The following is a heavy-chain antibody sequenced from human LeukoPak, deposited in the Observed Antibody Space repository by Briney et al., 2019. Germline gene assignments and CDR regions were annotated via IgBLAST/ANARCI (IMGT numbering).Heavy chain of an antibody. Sequence: PGGSLRLSCAASGFTFNSYWMSWVRQAPGKGLEWVANIKQDGSEKYYVDSVKGRFTISRDNAKNSLYLQMNSLRAEDTAVYYCARDDMGYCSGGSCYSDDYYYGMDVWGQGTTVTVSS. CDR1: GFTFNSYW. CDR3: ARDDMGYCSGGSCYSDDYYYGMDV. V-gene: IGHV3-7*05. D-gene: IGHD2-15*01. J-gene: IGHJ6*02. CDR2: IKQDGSEK.